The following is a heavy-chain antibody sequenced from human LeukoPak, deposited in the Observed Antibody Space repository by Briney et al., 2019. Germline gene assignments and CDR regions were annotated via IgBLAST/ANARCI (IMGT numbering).Heavy chain of an antibody. V-gene: IGHV4-59*01. Sequence: SETLSLTCPVSGGSLSSYYWSWIRQPPGKGLEWIGYIYYSGSTNYNPSLKSRVTISVDTSKNQFSLKLSSVTAADTAVYYCASLPDYWGQGTLVTVSS. CDR3: ASLPDY. J-gene: IGHJ4*02. CDR2: IYYSGST. CDR1: GGSLSSYY.